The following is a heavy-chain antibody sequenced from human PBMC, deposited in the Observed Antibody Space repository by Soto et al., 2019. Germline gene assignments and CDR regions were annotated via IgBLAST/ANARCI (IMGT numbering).Heavy chain of an antibody. CDR2: IYYSGST. V-gene: IGHV4-30-4*01. D-gene: IGHD3-16*02. CDR3: ARIVESGYTIDFDL. CDR1: GGSISSGDYY. J-gene: IGHJ2*01. Sequence: QVQLQESGPGLVKPSQTLSVTCTVPGGSISSGDYYWSWIRQPPGKGLEWIGYIYYSGSTNYNPSLSSGVSISVDTSKNQFSLNLSSVTAADPAVYYCARIVESGYTIDFDLWGRGTLVTVSS.